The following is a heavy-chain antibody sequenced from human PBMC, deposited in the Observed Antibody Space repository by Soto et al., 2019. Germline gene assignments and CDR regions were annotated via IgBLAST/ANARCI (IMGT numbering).Heavy chain of an antibody. CDR2: ISAYNGNT. CDR3: AKNLSPARSYYDFWSGYLDAFDI. CDR1: GYTFTSYG. Sequence: ASVKVSCKASGYTFTSYGISWVRQAPGQGLEWMGWISAYNGNTNYAQKLQGRVTMTTDTSTSTAYMELRSLRSDDTAVYYCAKNLSPARSYYDFWSGYLDAFDIWGQGTMVTVSS. J-gene: IGHJ3*02. V-gene: IGHV1-18*01. D-gene: IGHD3-3*01.